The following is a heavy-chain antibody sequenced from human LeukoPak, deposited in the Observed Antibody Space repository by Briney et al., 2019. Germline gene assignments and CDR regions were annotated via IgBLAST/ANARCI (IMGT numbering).Heavy chain of an antibody. CDR3: ARRGGNDY. J-gene: IGHJ4*02. V-gene: IGHV4-39*01. D-gene: IGHD2-15*01. Sequence: PSETLSLTCTVSGGSISSSTYYWGWIRQPPGKGLEWIGSLYYSGSTSYNPSLKSRVTISVDTSKNQFSLKLNSVTAADTAVYYCARRGGNDYWGQGTLVTVSS. CDR1: GGSISSSTYY. CDR2: LYYSGST.